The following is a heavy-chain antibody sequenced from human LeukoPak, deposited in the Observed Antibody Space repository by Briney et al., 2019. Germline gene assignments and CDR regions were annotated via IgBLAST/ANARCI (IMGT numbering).Heavy chain of an antibody. V-gene: IGHV7-4-1*02. CDR3: ARPTGHCSSISCYPHY. CDR2: INTDTRNP. CDR1: GYTFTNYA. D-gene: IGHD2-2*01. Sequence: ASVKVSCKGSGYTFTNYAMVWLRQAPGQGLEWMGWINTDTRNPTYAQGFTGRFVFSLDTSVSTAYLQINNLEAEDTAVYYCARPTGHCSSISCYPHYWGQGTLVTVSS. J-gene: IGHJ4*02.